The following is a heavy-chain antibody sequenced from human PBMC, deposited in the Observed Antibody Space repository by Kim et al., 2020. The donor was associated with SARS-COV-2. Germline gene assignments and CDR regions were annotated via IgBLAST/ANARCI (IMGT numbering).Heavy chain of an antibody. D-gene: IGHD4-17*01. V-gene: IGHV3-30*18. CDR1: GFTFSSYG. CDR3: AKDPGVADYGDYGSYYFDY. J-gene: IGHJ4*02. CDR2: ISYDGSNK. Sequence: GGSLRLSCAASGFTFSSYGMHWVRQAPGKGLEWVAVISYDGSNKYYADSVKGRFTISRDNSKNTLYLQMNSLRAEDTAVYYCAKDPGVADYGDYGSYYFDYWGQGTLVTVSS.